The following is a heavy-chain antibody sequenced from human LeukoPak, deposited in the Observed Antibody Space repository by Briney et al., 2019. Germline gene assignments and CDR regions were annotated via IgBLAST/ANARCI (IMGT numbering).Heavy chain of an antibody. V-gene: IGHV3-7*01. CDR1: GFTFSSYW. D-gene: IGHD4-23*01. Sequence: GKSLRLSCAASGFTFSSYWMSWVRQAPGKGLEWVANIKQDGSEKYYVDSVMGRFTISRDNAKKSLYLQMNSLRAEDTAVYYCARLRNVGGNPHPFNVWGQGTTVTVSS. J-gene: IGHJ3*01. CDR3: ARLRNVGGNPHPFNV. CDR2: IKQDGSEK.